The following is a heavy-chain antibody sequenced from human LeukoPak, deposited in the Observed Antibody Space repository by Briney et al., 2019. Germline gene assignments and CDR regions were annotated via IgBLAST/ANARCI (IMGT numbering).Heavy chain of an antibody. Sequence: PGGSLRLSCAASGFTFSSYNMNWVRQAPGKGLEWVSLITTSSNYVEYADSVKGRFTISRDNAKNSLYLQMNSLRAEDTAVYYCARSYCGGDCYSSYYYYYMDVWGKGTTVTVSS. CDR1: GFTFSSYN. V-gene: IGHV3-21*01. D-gene: IGHD2-21*01. CDR3: ARSYCGGDCYSSYYYYYMDV. J-gene: IGHJ6*03. CDR2: ITTSSNYV.